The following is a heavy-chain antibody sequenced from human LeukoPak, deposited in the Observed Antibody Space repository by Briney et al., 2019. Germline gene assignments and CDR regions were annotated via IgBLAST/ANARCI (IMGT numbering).Heavy chain of an antibody. Sequence: SETLSLTCTVSGGSISSYYWSWIRQPPGKGLEWIGYIYYSGSTNYNPSLKSRVTISVDTSKNQFSLKLSSVTAADTAVYYCASFRYRWVAASPHDAFDIWGQGTMVTVSS. V-gene: IGHV4-59*01. CDR2: IYYSGST. CDR3: ASFRYRWVAASPHDAFDI. J-gene: IGHJ3*02. CDR1: GGSISSYY. D-gene: IGHD3-16*02.